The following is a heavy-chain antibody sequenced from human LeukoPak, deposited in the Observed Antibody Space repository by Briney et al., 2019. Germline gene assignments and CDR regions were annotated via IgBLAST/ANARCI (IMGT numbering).Heavy chain of an antibody. CDR1: GGTFSSYA. J-gene: IGHJ6*02. Sequence: SVKVSCKASGGTFSSYAISWVRQAPGQGLGWMGRIIPILGIANYAQKFQGRVTITADKSTSTAYMELSSLRSEDTAVYYCARATVAGTEDYYYYGMDVWGQGTTVTVSS. D-gene: IGHD6-19*01. CDR2: IIPILGIA. CDR3: ARATVAGTEDYYYYGMDV. V-gene: IGHV1-69*04.